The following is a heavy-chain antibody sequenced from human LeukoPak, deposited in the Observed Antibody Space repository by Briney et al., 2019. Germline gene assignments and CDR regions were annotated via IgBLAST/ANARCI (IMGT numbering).Heavy chain of an antibody. J-gene: IGHJ5*02. D-gene: IGHD1-26*01. CDR3: ARGTTTTWFDP. Sequence: SETLSLTCAVYGGSFSGYYWSWIRQPPGKGLEWIGEINHSGSTNYNPSLKSRVTISVDTSKNQFSLKLSSVTAADTAVYYCARGTTTTWFDPWGQGTLVTVSS. CDR1: GGSFSGYY. V-gene: IGHV4-34*01. CDR2: INHSGST.